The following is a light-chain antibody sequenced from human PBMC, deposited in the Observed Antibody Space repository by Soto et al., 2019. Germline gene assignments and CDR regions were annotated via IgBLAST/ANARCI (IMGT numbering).Light chain of an antibody. CDR1: SSDVGGYYY. CDR3: QSFDGSLSGYV. Sequence: QSALTQPASVSGSPGQSITISCTGTSSDVGGYYYVSWYQHHPGKAPKLMIYEVSNRPSGVSDRFSGSKSGNTASLTITGLQAEDEADYYCQSFDGSLSGYVFGTGTKVTVL. V-gene: IGLV2-14*01. J-gene: IGLJ1*01. CDR2: EVS.